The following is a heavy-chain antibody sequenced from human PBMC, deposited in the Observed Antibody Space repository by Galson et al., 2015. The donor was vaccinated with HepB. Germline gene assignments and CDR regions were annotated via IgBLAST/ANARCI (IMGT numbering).Heavy chain of an antibody. CDR2: IWYDGSNK. CDR3: ARDGLRYSSGWLYWYFDL. J-gene: IGHJ2*01. V-gene: IGHV3-33*01. CDR1: GFTFSSYG. Sequence: SLRLSCAASGFTFSSYGMHWVRQAPGKGLEWVAVIWYDGSNKYYADSVKGRFTISRDNSKNTLYLQMNSLRAEDTAVYYCARDGLRYSSGWLYWYFDLWGRGTLVTVSS. D-gene: IGHD6-19*01.